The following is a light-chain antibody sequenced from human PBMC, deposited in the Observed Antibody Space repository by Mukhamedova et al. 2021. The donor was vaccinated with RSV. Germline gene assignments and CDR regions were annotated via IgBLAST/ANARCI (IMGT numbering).Light chain of an antibody. CDR2: GAS. CDR3: QQYGSSSST. CDR1: QSVSSSY. V-gene: IGKV3-20*01. Sequence: GERATLSCRASQSVSSSYLAWYQQKPGQAPRLLIYGASSRATGIPDRFSGSGSGTDFTLTISRLEPEDFAEYYCQQYGSSSSTFR. J-gene: IGKJ1*01.